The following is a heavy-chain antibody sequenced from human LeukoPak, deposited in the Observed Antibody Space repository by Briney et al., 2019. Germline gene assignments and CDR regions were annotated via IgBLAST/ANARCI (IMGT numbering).Heavy chain of an antibody. CDR3: ARDWPRIRRYFDY. V-gene: IGHV1-2*02. CDR2: INPNSGGT. J-gene: IGHJ4*02. D-gene: IGHD2/OR15-2a*01. Sequence: ASVKVSCKASGYTFTGYYMRWVRQAPGQGLEWMGWINPNSGGTNYAQKFQGRVTMTRDTSISTAYMELSRLRSDDTAVYYCARDWPRIRRYFDYWGQGTLVTVSS. CDR1: GYTFTGYY.